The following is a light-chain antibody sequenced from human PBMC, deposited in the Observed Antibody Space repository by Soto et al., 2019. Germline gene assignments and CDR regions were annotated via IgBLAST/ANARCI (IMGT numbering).Light chain of an antibody. CDR2: DVS. J-gene: IGKJ5*01. Sequence: DGVLTQTPLYLSVTPGQPASMSCKSTQSLLYGDGKTYLYWYLQRPGQPPQLLIYDVSNRFSGVPDRFSGSGSGTDFTLKISRVEAEDVGVYYCMQRTHVPITFGQGTRLEIK. CDR3: MQRTHVPIT. V-gene: IGKV2D-29*01. CDR1: QSLLYGDGKTY.